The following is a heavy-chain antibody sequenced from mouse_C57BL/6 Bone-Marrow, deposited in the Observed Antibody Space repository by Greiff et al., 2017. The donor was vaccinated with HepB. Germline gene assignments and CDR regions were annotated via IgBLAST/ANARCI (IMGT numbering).Heavy chain of an antibody. CDR3: AHYYYGSS. CDR1: GYTFTSYW. Sequence: VQLQQPGAELVRPGTSVKLSCKASGYTFTSYWMHWVKQRPGQGLEWIGVIDPSDSYTNYNQKFKGKATLTVDTSSSTAYMQLSSLTSEDSAVYYCAHYYYGSSWSQGTLVTVSA. V-gene: IGHV1-59*01. J-gene: IGHJ3*01. D-gene: IGHD1-1*01. CDR2: IDPSDSYT.